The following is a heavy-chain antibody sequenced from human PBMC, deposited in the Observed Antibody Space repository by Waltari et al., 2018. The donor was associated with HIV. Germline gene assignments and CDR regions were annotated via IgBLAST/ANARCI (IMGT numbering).Heavy chain of an antibody. CDR3: VKERGPFNGFDI. CDR2: IWSDGYNK. Sequence: QVYLLESGGGVVRQGGSLNISRPAYASTFTIYGMHWGRQAPGKGVEWVAVIWSDGYNKFYADSVRGRFTFSRDNSKYTLSLQMNSLRAEDTALYYCVKERGPFNGFDIWGQGTMVTVSS. J-gene: IGHJ3*02. CDR1: ASTFTIYG. V-gene: IGHV3-33*06. D-gene: IGHD3-16*01.